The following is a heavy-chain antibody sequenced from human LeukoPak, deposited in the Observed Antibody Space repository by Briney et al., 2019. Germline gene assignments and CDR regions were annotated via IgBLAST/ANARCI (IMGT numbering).Heavy chain of an antibody. J-gene: IGHJ4*02. CDR3: ARDGSIAARRVLDY. CDR2: ISAYNGNT. D-gene: IGHD6-6*01. V-gene: IGHV1-18*01. Sequence: GASVKVSCKASGYTFTSYGISWVRQAPGQGLEWMGWISAYNGNTNYAQKFQGRVTMTRDMSTSTVYMELSSLRSEDTAVYYCARDGSIAARRVLDYWGQGTLVTVSS. CDR1: GYTFTSYG.